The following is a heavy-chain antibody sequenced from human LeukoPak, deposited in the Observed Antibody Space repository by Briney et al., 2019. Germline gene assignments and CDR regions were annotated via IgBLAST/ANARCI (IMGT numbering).Heavy chain of an antibody. D-gene: IGHD6-19*01. V-gene: IGHV3-53*01. Sequence: PGGSLRLSCAASGFTVSRNYMSWVRQAPGKGLEWVSVLYSGGSTNYADSVKGRFTISRDNSKNTLYLQMNSLRAEDTAVYYCAKDGGGSGWYYFDYWGQGTLVTVSS. CDR3: AKDGGGSGWYYFDY. CDR1: GFTVSRNY. J-gene: IGHJ4*02. CDR2: LYSGGST.